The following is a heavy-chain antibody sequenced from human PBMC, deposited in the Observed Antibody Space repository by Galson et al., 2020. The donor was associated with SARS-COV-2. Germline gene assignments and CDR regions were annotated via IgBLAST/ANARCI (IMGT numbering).Heavy chain of an antibody. V-gene: IGHV1-46*01. CDR2: INPSGGST. D-gene: IGHD3-10*01. J-gene: IGHJ4*02. CDR1: GYTFINYH. Sequence: ASVKVSCKASGYTFINYHIHWVRQAPGQGLEWMGIINPSGGSTRYAQKLQGRVTMARDTSTTTVYMELHSLTSEDTAVYFCARVYGSESSFPGPLDYWGQGTLVTVSS. CDR3: ARVYGSESSFPGPLDY.